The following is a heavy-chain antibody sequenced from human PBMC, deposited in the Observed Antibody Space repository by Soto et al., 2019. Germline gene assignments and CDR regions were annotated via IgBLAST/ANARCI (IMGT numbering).Heavy chain of an antibody. V-gene: IGHV1-18*01. CDR1: GYTFTSYG. Sequence: QVQLVQSGADVKKPGASVKVSCKASGYTFTSYGISWVRQAPGQGLEWMGWISAYNGNTNYAQKLQGRVTMTTDTSTSTAYMELRSLRSDDTAVYYCAREGVGLNAEYYYYYMDVWGKGTTVTVSS. J-gene: IGHJ6*03. CDR3: AREGVGLNAEYYYYYMDV. CDR2: ISAYNGNT. D-gene: IGHD3-3*01.